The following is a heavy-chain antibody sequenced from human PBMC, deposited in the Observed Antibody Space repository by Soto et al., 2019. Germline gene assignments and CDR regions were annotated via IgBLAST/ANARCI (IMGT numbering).Heavy chain of an antibody. CDR1: GFTFSSYG. D-gene: IGHD2-15*01. V-gene: IGHV3-33*01. Sequence: GGSLRLSCAASGFTFSSYGMHWVRQAPGKGLEWVAVIWYDGSNKYYADSVKGRFTITRDNSKNTLYLQMNSLRAEDTAVYYCARAPQYCSGGSCYSTGLDYWGQGTLVTVSS. CDR2: IWYDGSNK. J-gene: IGHJ4*02. CDR3: ARAPQYCSGGSCYSTGLDY.